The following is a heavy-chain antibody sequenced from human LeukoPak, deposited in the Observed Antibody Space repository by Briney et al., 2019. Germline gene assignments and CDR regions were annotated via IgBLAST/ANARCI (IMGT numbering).Heavy chain of an antibody. J-gene: IGHJ4*02. V-gene: IGHV4-61*08. D-gene: IGHD2-2*01. Sequence: SETLSLTCTVSGGSVSSSVYYWSWIRQPPGKGLEWIGYIYDTGSTNYNPSLKSRVTISVDTSETQFSLNLRSVTPADTAVYYCARGYCSTPSCYGVFDYWGQGTLVTVSA. CDR3: ARGYCSTPSCYGVFDY. CDR1: GGSVSSSVYY. CDR2: IYDTGST.